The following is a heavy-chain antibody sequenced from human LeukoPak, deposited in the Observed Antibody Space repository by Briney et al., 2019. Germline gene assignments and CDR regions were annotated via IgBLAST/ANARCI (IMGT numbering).Heavy chain of an antibody. D-gene: IGHD4-17*01. Sequence: SETLSLTCTVSGGSISSGSYYWSWIRQPAGKGLEWIGRSYNSGSTNYNPSLKSRVTISVDTSKNQFSLKLSSVTAADTAVYYCAREVRGDIDYWGQGTLVTVSS. CDR2: SYNSGST. J-gene: IGHJ4*02. V-gene: IGHV4-61*02. CDR3: AREVRGDIDY. CDR1: GGSISSGSYY.